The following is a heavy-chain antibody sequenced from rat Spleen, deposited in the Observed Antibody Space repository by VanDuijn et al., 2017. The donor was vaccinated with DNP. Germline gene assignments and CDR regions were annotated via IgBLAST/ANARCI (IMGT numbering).Heavy chain of an antibody. CDR2: ISSSGGST. Sequence: EVQLVESGGDLVQPGRSLKLSCVASGFTFNNYWMTWIRQVPGKGLEWVASISSSGGSTYYPDSVKGRFTISRDNAKNTLYLQMNRLRSEDTATYYCTTGPLYNNYAMDAWGQGTSVTVSS. CDR3: TTGPLYNNYAMDA. CDR1: GFTFNNYW. J-gene: IGHJ4*01. V-gene: IGHV5-31*01. D-gene: IGHD1-10*01.